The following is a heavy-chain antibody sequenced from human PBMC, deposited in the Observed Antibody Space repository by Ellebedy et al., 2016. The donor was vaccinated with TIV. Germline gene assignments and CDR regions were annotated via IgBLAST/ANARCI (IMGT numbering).Heavy chain of an antibody. D-gene: IGHD1-7*01. V-gene: IGHV1-2*02. CDR3: ARGGHNWNYCLY. CDR1: GYTFTGYY. CDR2: INPNSGGT. Sequence: ASVKVSXXASGYTFTGYYMHWVRQAPGQGLEWMGWINPNSGGTNYAQKFQGRVTMTRDTSISTAYMELSRLRSDDTAVYYCARGGHNWNYCLYWGQGTLVTVSS. J-gene: IGHJ4*02.